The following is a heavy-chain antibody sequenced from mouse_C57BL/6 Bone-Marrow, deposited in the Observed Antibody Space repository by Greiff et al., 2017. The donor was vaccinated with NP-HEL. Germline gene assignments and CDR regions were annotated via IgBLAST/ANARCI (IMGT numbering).Heavy chain of an antibody. V-gene: IGHV1-15*01. CDR1: GYTFTDYE. D-gene: IGHD2-10*02. CDR2: IDPETGGN. J-gene: IGHJ2*01. CDR3: TVWNFDY. Sequence: VQLQESGAELVRPGASVTLSCKASGYTFTDYEMHWVKQTPVHGLEWIGAIDPETGGNAYNQKFKGKAILTADKSSSTAYMELRSLTSEDSAFYYCTVWNFDYWGQGTTLTVSS.